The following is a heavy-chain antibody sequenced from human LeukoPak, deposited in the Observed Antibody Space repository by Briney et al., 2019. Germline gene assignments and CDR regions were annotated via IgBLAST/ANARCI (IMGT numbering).Heavy chain of an antibody. Sequence: PSETLSLTCTVSGGSIRSSYYYWGWIRQPPGKGLEWIGSIYDSGSTYYNPSLKSRVTISVDTSKNQFSLKLNSVTAADTAVYYCARERSGSYRFDYWGQGTLVTVSS. V-gene: IGHV4-39*02. CDR3: ARERSGSYRFDY. CDR2: IYDSGST. D-gene: IGHD1-26*01. CDR1: GGSIRSSYYY. J-gene: IGHJ4*02.